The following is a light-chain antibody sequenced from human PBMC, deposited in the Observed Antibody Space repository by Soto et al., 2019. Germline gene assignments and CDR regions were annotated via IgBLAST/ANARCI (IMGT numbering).Light chain of an antibody. CDR3: QQYYSYPLT. Sequence: AIRMTQSASLFSESTGDRVTITCRASQGISSYLAWYQQKPGKAPKLLIYAASTLQSGVPSRFSGSGSGTDFTLTISCLQSEDFATYYCQQYYSYPLTFGGGTKVEIK. V-gene: IGKV1-8*01. CDR1: QGISSY. CDR2: AAS. J-gene: IGKJ4*01.